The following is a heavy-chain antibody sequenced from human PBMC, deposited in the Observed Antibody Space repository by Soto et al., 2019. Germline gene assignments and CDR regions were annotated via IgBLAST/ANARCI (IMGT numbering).Heavy chain of an antibody. CDR3: ARDSYSSSSPQYYFDY. Sequence: ASVKVSCKTSGYTFTRYFMHWVRQAPGQGLEWMGVVNPTVGTTTYAQKFQGRVTMTRDTSTSTVYMELGSLRSDDTALYYCARDSYSSSSPQYYFDYWGQGTLVTVSS. D-gene: IGHD6-13*01. J-gene: IGHJ4*02. V-gene: IGHV1-46*01. CDR1: GYTFTRYF. CDR2: VNPTVGTT.